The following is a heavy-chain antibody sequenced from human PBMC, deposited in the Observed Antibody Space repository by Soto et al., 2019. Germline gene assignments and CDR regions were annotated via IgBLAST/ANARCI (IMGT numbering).Heavy chain of an antibody. V-gene: IGHV3-21*01. CDR3: ARDKPLDYSNYEDYGMDV. J-gene: IGHJ6*02. CDR2: ISSSSSYI. D-gene: IGHD4-4*01. Sequence: GGSLRLSCAASGFTFSSYSMNWVRQAPGKGLEWVSSISSSSSYIYYADSVKGRFTISRDNAKNSLYLQMNSLRAEDTAVYYCARDKPLDYSNYEDYGMDVWGQGTTVTVSS. CDR1: GFTFSSYS.